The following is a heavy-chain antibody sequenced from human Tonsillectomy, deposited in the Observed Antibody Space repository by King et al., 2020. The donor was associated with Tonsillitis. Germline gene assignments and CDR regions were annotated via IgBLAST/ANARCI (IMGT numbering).Heavy chain of an antibody. Sequence: VQLVESGGGLVKPGGSLRLSCAASGFPFSSYSMNWVRQAPGKGLEWVSCISRNSTYIYYADSVKGRFTISRDNAKNSLFLQMSSLRAEDSAVYYCARGPPGTTVTSYYYSYMDVWGKGTTVTVSS. CDR3: ARGPPGTTVTSYYYSYMDV. V-gene: IGHV3-21*01. D-gene: IGHD4-11*01. J-gene: IGHJ6*03. CDR1: GFPFSSYS. CDR2: ISRNSTYI.